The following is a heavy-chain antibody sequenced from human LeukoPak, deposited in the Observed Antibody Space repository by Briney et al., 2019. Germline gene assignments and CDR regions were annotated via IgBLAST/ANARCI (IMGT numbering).Heavy chain of an antibody. CDR1: GFELSSYW. CDR2: FDAEDTVT. Sequence: GGSLRLSCTVSGFELSSYWMHWVRQSPGKGLVWVSTFDAEDTVTRYADSVKGRFTISRDNAKNTLYLQMNSLRAEDTAVYYCAKDHLPGIVVADRDYWGQGTLVTVSS. CDR3: AKDHLPGIVVADRDY. D-gene: IGHD6-19*01. J-gene: IGHJ4*02. V-gene: IGHV3-74*01.